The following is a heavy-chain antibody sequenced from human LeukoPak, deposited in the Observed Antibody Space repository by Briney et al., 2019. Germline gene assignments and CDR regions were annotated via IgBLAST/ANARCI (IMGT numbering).Heavy chain of an antibody. Sequence: ASVKVSCKASGYTFTSYYMHWVRQAPGQGLEWMGIINPSGGSTSYAQKFRGRVTMTRDTSTSTVYMELSSLRSEDTAVYYCARGQLLWVRDGWFDPWGQGTLVTVSS. V-gene: IGHV1-46*01. CDR2: INPSGGST. CDR1: GYTFTSYY. CDR3: ARGQLLWVRDGWFDP. J-gene: IGHJ5*02. D-gene: IGHD2-2*01.